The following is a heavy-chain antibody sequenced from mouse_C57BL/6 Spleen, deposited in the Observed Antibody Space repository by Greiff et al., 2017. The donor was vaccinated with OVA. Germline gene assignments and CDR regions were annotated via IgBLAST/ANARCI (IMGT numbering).Heavy chain of an antibody. Sequence: VQLVESGAELARPGASVKLSCKASGYTFTSYGISWVKQRTGQGLEWIGEIYPRSGNTYYNEKFKGKATLTADKSSSTAYMELRSLTSEDSAVYFCARRINYYGSSEAFDYWGQGTTLTVSS. CDR2: IYPRSGNT. D-gene: IGHD1-1*01. CDR3: ARRINYYGSSEAFDY. J-gene: IGHJ2*01. V-gene: IGHV1-81*01. CDR1: GYTFTSYG.